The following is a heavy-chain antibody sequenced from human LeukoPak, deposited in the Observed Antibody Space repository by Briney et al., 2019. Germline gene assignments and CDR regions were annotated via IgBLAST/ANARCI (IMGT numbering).Heavy chain of an antibody. CDR1: GFTFSSYA. CDR3: ARGPLGYCSGGSCYPPAFDY. D-gene: IGHD2-15*01. V-gene: IGHV3-64*01. CDR2: ISSNGGST. J-gene: IGHJ4*02. Sequence: PGGSLRLSCAASGFTFSSYAMHWVRQAPGKGLEYVSAISSNGGSTYYANSVKGRFTISRDNSKNTLYLQMGSLRAEDMAVYYCARGPLGYCSGGSCYPPAFDYWGQGTLVTVSS.